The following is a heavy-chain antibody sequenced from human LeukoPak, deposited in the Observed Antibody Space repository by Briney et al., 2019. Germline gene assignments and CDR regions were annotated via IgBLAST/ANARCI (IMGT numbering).Heavy chain of an antibody. CDR3: ARAIGGSYEDY. V-gene: IGHV3-7*01. Sequence: PGGSLRLSYAASGFTFSSYWMSWVRQAPGKGLEWVANIKQDGSEKYYVDSVKGRFTISRDNAKNSLYLQMNSLRAEDTAVYYCARAIGGSYEDYWGQGTLVTVSS. CDR1: GFTFSSYW. D-gene: IGHD1-26*01. J-gene: IGHJ4*02. CDR2: IKQDGSEK.